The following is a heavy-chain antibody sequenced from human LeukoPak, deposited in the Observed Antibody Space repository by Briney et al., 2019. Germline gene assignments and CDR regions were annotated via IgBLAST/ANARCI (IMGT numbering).Heavy chain of an antibody. CDR2: IIPIFGTA. D-gene: IGHD6-13*01. J-gene: IGHJ4*02. Sequence: ASVKVSCKASGGTFSSYAISWVRQAPGQGLEWMGGIIPIFGTANYAQKFQGRVTITADESTSTAYMELSSLRSEDTAVYYCAKDIGSSWIAQFNYWGQGTLVTVSS. CDR3: AKDIGSSWIAQFNY. CDR1: GGTFSSYA. V-gene: IGHV1-69*13.